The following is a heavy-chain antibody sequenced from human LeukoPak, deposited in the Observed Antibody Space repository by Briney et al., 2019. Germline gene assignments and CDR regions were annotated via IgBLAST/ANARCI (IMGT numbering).Heavy chain of an antibody. V-gene: IGHV3-21*01. CDR2: ISSSSSYI. CDR3: ARSGSYHLDYYYYYMDV. J-gene: IGHJ6*03. D-gene: IGHD1-26*01. CDR1: GFTFSSYS. Sequence: GGSLRLSCAASGFTFSSYSMNWVRQAPGKGLEWVSSISSSSSYIYYADSVKGRFTISRDNAKNSLYLQMNSLRAEDTAVYYCARSGSYHLDYYYYYMDVWGKGTTVTISS.